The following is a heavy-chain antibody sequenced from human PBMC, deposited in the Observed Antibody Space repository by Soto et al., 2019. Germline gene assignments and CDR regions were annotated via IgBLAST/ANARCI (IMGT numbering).Heavy chain of an antibody. J-gene: IGHJ3*02. V-gene: IGHV1-69*01. CDR2: IISIFGTA. CDR1: GGTFSSYA. CDR3: ARGRPTAMVFDAFDI. D-gene: IGHD5-18*01. Sequence: QVQLVQSGAEVKKPGSSVKVSCKASGGTFSSYAISWVRQAPGQGLEWMGGIISIFGTANYAQKFQGRVTITADESTSTAYMELNNLRFVDTAVYYCARGRPTAMVFDAFDIWGQGTMVTVSS.